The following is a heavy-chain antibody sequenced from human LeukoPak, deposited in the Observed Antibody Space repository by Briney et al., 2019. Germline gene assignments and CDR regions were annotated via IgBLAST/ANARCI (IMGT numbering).Heavy chain of an antibody. Sequence: GGSLRLSCAASGFTFSSYAMHWVRQAPGKGLEWVAVISYDGSNKYYADSVKGRFTISRDNSKNTLYLQMNSLRAEDTAVYYCARGYCSSTSCYVSYYYYYGMDVWGQGTTVTVSS. J-gene: IGHJ6*02. D-gene: IGHD2-2*01. CDR1: GFTFSSYA. CDR3: ARGYCSSTSCYVSYYYYYGMDV. V-gene: IGHV3-30-3*01. CDR2: ISYDGSNK.